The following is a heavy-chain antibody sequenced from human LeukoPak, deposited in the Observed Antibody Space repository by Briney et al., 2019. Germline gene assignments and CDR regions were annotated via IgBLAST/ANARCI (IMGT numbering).Heavy chain of an antibody. CDR2: ISSSSSYI. D-gene: IGHD6-13*01. CDR3: ARCAVAAAGDY. V-gene: IGHV3-21*01. Sequence: KPGGSLRLSCAASGFTFSSYSMNWVRQAPGKGLEWVSSISSSSSYIYYADSVKGRFTISRDNAKNSLFLHMNSLRAEDTAVYYCARCAVAAAGDYWGRGTLVTVSS. J-gene: IGHJ4*02. CDR1: GFTFSSYS.